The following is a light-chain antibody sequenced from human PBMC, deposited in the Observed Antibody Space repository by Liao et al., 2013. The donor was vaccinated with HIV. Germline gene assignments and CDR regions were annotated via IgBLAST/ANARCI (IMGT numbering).Light chain of an antibody. CDR1: NIGGRS. V-gene: IGLV3-21*01. Sequence: SYMLTQPPSVSVAPGATATITCGGDNIGGRSVHWYQHKAGQAPHLVISYDNDRPSGIPARFSGSNSGNTATLTINRVEAGDEADYYCQVWDSSSDDPYVFGTGTKLSVL. CDR3: QVWDSSSDDPYV. J-gene: IGLJ1*01. CDR2: YDN.